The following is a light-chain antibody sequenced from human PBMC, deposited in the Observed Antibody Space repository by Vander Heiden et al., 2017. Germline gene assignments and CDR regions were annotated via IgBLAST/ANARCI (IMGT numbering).Light chain of an antibody. Sequence: AIRMTQSPSSFSASTGDRVTITCRASQDISSYLAWYQQKPGKAPKLLIYRASTRQSGVPSRFSGSGAGTDFTLTISCLQSEDFATYYCQQYNNSPFTFGPGTRVDF. J-gene: IGKJ3*01. CDR3: QQYNNSPFT. CDR2: RAS. CDR1: QDISSY. V-gene: IGKV1-8*01.